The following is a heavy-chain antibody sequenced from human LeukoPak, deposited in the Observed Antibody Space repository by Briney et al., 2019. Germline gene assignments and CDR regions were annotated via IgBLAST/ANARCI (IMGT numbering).Heavy chain of an antibody. CDR2: ISGSGGST. Sequence: GGSLRLSCAASGFTFSSYGMGWVRQAPGKGLEWVSAISGSGGSTYYADSVKGRFTISRDNSKNTLYLQMNSLRAEDTAVYYCAKVVSGSYLRSYFDYWGQGTLVTVSS. D-gene: IGHD1-26*01. J-gene: IGHJ4*02. CDR3: AKVVSGSYLRSYFDY. V-gene: IGHV3-23*01. CDR1: GFTFSSYG.